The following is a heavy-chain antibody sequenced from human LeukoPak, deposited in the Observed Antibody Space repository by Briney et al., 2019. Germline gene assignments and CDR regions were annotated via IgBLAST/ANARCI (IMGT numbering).Heavy chain of an antibody. CDR3: ARDLDYDFWSGYYKNYYYYGMDV. CDR2: INHSGST. J-gene: IGHJ6*02. D-gene: IGHD3-3*01. Sequence: SETLSLTCAVYGGSFSGYYWSWIRQPPGKGLEWIGEINHSGSTNYNPSLKSRVTISVDTSKNQFSLKLSSVTAADTAVYYCARDLDYDFWSGYYKNYYYYGMDVWGQGTTVTVSS. CDR1: GGSFSGYY. V-gene: IGHV4-34*01.